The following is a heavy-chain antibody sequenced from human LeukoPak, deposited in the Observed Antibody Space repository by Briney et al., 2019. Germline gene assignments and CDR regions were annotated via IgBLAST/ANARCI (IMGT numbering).Heavy chain of an antibody. J-gene: IGHJ4*02. CDR2: ISWNSDSI. CDR3: AKDKGGKQLVPYYFDY. Sequence: GGSLRLSCAASGFTFDDYAMHWVRQAPGKGLEWVSGISWNSDSIDYADSVKGRFTISRDNAKNSLYLQMNSLRAEDTALYYCAKDKGGKQLVPYYFDYWGQGTLVTVSS. CDR1: GFTFDDYA. D-gene: IGHD6-13*01. V-gene: IGHV3-9*01.